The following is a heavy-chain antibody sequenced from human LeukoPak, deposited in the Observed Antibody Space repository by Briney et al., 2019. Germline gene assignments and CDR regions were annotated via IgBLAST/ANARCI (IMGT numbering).Heavy chain of an antibody. CDR1: GGSISSPGSF. J-gene: IGHJ2*01. V-gene: IGHV4-61*02. Sequence: SEILSLTCTVSGGSISSPGSFWSWIRQPAGKGLEWIGRIYNTGRTNYNPSLKSRVVISVDKSKNHFSLNLSSVTAADTAIYYCARDLVGVVGGLPYWYFDLWGRGTLVSVSS. D-gene: IGHD2-15*01. CDR3: ARDLVGVVGGLPYWYFDL. CDR2: IYNTGRT.